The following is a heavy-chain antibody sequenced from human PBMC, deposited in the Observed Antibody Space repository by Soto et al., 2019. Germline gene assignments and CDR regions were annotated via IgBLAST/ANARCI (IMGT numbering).Heavy chain of an antibody. Sequence: QVQLQESGPGLVKPSQTLSLTCTVSGGSISSGGYYWSWIRPHPGKGLEWIGYIYYSGRTYYNPSLARRVTISVATAKNQFSLKLSSVTAADTAVYYCARWGMNTGNWYLDLWGRGTQVTVSS. CDR2: IYYSGRT. J-gene: IGHJ2*01. V-gene: IGHV4-31*03. CDR1: GGSISSGGYY. D-gene: IGHD4-17*01. CDR3: ARWGMNTGNWYLDL.